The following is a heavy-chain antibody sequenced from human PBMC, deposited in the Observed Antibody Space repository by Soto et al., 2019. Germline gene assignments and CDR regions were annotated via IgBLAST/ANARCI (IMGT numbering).Heavy chain of an antibody. V-gene: IGHV3-74*01. CDR3: AKDIPRDGYIQT. CDR2: INSDGSST. Sequence: VGSLRVSCAASGFTFSSYWMHWVRQAPGKGLVWVSRINSDGSSTSYADSVKGRFTISRDNAKKSLYLQMNSLRAEDTALYYCAKDIPRDGYIQTWGQGTLVTVSS. J-gene: IGHJ5*02. D-gene: IGHD5-12*01. CDR1: GFTFSSYW.